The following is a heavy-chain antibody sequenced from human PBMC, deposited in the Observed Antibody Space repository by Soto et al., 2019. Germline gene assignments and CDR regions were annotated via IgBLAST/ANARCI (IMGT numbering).Heavy chain of an antibody. J-gene: IGHJ6*02. CDR3: ARHTGVVTPISGYYYGMDV. Sequence: GESLKSSCKGAGCSCSSQWIGWVRQMPGRGLEWMRVVHPGDSDTRYRPSFQGQVTISADKSITTAYLQWSSLKPSDTAIYYCARHTGVVTPISGYYYGMDVWGQGTTVTVS. CDR2: VHPGDSDT. V-gene: IGHV5-51*01. D-gene: IGHD2-21*02. CDR1: GCSCSSQW.